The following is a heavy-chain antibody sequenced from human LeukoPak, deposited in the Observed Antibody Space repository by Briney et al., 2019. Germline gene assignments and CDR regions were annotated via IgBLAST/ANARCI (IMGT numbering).Heavy chain of an antibody. J-gene: IGHJ4*02. Sequence: ASVKVSCKASGYTFTSYYMHWVRQAPGQGLEWVGIINPTGGRTTYAQKFQGRVTVTRDTSTSTVYMELSSLRSEDTAVYYCARVSQAGYSGYVPTDYWGQGTLVTVSS. V-gene: IGHV1-46*01. D-gene: IGHD5-12*01. CDR3: ARVSQAGYSGYVPTDY. CDR1: GYTFTSYY. CDR2: INPTGGRT.